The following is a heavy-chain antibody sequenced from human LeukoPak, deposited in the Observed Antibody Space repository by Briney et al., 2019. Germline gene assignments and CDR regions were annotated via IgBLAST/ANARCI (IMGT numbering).Heavy chain of an antibody. CDR3: AREDRRGHLDY. Sequence: PGGSLRLSCAASGFTLFTYSINWVRQAPGKGLEWVSSISGNTTYIYYADSVKGRFTISRDNAKNSLYLQLNNLRAEDTAVYYCAREDRRGHLDYWGQGTLVTVSS. CDR2: ISGNTTYI. V-gene: IGHV3-21*01. J-gene: IGHJ4*02. D-gene: IGHD3-22*01. CDR1: GFTLFTYS.